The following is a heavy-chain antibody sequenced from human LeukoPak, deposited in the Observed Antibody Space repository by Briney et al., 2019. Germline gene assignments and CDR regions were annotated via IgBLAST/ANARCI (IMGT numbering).Heavy chain of an antibody. CDR3: ARVSLATSHAFDI. J-gene: IGHJ3*02. V-gene: IGHV4-38-2*01. CDR2: IYHGGST. CDR1: NY. Sequence: SETLSLTCAVSNYWGWIRQPPGKRLEWIGNIYHGGSTYYNPSLKSRVIVSVDTSKNHFSLKLRSVTAADTAVYYCARVSLATSHAFDIWGQGTMVTVSS.